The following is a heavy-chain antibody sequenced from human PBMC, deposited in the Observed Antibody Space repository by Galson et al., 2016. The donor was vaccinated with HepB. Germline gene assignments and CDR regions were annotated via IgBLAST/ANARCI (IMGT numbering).Heavy chain of an antibody. J-gene: IGHJ4*01. V-gene: IGHV6-1*01. Sequence: CAISGDSVSSTSAGWSWVRQSPSRGLEWLGRTFYRSKWYYDYAISVRSRITINPDTSKNQFSLQVISVTPEDTAVYYCARGGLVRGAHGGSFDSWGQGTLVTVSS. CDR2: TFYRSKWYY. CDR1: GDSVSSTSAG. D-gene: IGHD3-10*01. CDR3: ARGGLVRGAHGGSFDS.